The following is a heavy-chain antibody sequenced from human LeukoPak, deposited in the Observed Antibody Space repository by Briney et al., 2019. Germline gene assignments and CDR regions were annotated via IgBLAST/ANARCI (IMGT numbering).Heavy chain of an antibody. CDR3: ARESESSGWYDY. CDR2: ISGDGGST. Sequence: GGSLRLSCAAPGFMFHDYAIHWVRQAPGKGLEWVSLISGDGGSTFYADSVKGRFTISRDNSENSLYLQMSSLRSDDTALYYCARESESSGWYDYWGQGTLVTVSS. V-gene: IGHV3-43*02. J-gene: IGHJ4*02. CDR1: GFMFHDYA. D-gene: IGHD6-19*01.